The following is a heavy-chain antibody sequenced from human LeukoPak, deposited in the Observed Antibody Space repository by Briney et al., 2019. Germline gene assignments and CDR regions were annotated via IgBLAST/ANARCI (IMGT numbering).Heavy chain of an antibody. CDR3: ARADYGGNFRYYYYYMDV. Sequence: ASETLSLTCTVSGGSISNYYWSWIRQPPGKGLEWIGYIYHSGSTYYNPSLKSRVTISVDRSKNQFSLKLSSVTAADTAVYYCARADYGGNFRYYYYYMDVWGKGTTVTVSS. D-gene: IGHD4-23*01. CDR1: GGSISNYY. V-gene: IGHV4-59*08. J-gene: IGHJ6*03. CDR2: IYHSGST.